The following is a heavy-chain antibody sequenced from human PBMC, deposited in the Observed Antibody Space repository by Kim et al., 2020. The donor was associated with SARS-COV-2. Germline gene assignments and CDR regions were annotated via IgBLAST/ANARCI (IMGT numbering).Heavy chain of an antibody. CDR2: IRSKANSYAT. D-gene: IGHD6-19*01. V-gene: IGHV3-73*01. J-gene: IGHJ3*02. CDR3: ARVNPIAGGWYDAFD. Sequence: GGSLRLSCAASGFTLSGSTVHWVRQASGKGLEWVGRIRSKANSYATAYAASVKNRFTISRDDSKNTSYLQMNSLKTEDTAVYYCARVNPIAGGWYDAFD. CDR1: GFTLSGST.